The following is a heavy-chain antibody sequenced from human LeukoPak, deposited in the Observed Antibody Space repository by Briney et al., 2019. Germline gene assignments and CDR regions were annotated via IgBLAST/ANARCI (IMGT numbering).Heavy chain of an antibody. J-gene: IGHJ4*02. CDR2: IYYSGNT. CDR3: ARGYSYGAFDY. D-gene: IGHD5-18*01. V-gene: IGHV4-30-4*07. Sequence: SETLSLTCAVPGGSISSGGYSWSWIRQPPGKGMEWIGYIYYSGNTYYNPSLKSRVTISVDTSKNQFSLKVSSVTAADTAVYYCARGYSYGAFDYWGQGTLVTVSS. CDR1: GGSISSGGYS.